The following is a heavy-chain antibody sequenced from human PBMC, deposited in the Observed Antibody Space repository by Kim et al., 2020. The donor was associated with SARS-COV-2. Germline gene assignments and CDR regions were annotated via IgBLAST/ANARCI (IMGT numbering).Heavy chain of an antibody. CDR3: ARATYDILTGQVTPFDY. D-gene: IGHD3-9*01. J-gene: IGHJ4*02. Sequence: GGSLRLSCAASGFTFSSYAMHWVRQAPGKGLEWVAVISYDGSNKYYADSVKGRFTISRDNSKNTLYLQMNSLRAEDTAVYYCARATYDILTGQVTPFDYWGQGTLVTVSS. CDR1: GFTFSSYA. CDR2: ISYDGSNK. V-gene: IGHV3-30-3*01.